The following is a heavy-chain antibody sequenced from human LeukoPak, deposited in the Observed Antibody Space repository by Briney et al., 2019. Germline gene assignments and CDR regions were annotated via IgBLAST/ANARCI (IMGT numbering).Heavy chain of an antibody. J-gene: IGHJ5*02. Sequence: PSETLSLTCAVYGWSCSGYYWSWIRQPPGKGLEWIGEINHSGSTNYNPSLKSRVTISVDTSKNQFSLKLSSVTAADTAVYYCARESKRFGVVIIPVGWFDPWGQGTLVTVSS. V-gene: IGHV4-34*01. CDR2: INHSGST. CDR1: GWSCSGYY. CDR3: ARESKRFGVVIIPVGWFDP. D-gene: IGHD3-3*01.